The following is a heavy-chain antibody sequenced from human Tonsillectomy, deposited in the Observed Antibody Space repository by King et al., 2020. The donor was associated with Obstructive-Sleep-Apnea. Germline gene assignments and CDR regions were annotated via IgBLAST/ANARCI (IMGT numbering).Heavy chain of an antibody. Sequence: VQLVESGGGLVKPGGSLRLSCAASGFTFSSYSMNWARQAPGKGLEWVSSISSSSSYIYYADSVKGRFTISRDNAKNSLYLQMNSLRAEDTAVYYCARGPDEDFWSGYSLYNWFDPWGQGTLVTVSS. CDR3: ARGPDEDFWSGYSLYNWFDP. CDR1: GFTFSSYS. D-gene: IGHD3-3*01. J-gene: IGHJ5*02. CDR2: ISSSSSYI. V-gene: IGHV3-21*01.